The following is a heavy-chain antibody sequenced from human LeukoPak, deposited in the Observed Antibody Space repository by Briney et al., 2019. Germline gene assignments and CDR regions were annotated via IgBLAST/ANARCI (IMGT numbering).Heavy chain of an antibody. CDR1: GFAFSSYS. CDR3: ARDAEMATIATRFDY. V-gene: IGHV3-21*01. D-gene: IGHD5-24*01. J-gene: IGHJ4*02. CDR2: ISSSSSYI. Sequence: GGSLRLSCAASGFAFSSYSMNWVRQAPGKGLEWVSSISSSSSYIYYADSVKGRFTISRDNAKNSLYLQMNSLRAEDMAVYYCARDAEMATIATRFDYWGQGTLVTVSS.